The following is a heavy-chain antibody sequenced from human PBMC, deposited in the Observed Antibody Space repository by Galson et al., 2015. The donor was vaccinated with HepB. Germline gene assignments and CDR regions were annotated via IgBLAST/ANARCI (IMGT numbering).Heavy chain of an antibody. D-gene: IGHD3-3*01. CDR2: ISGNGDAT. V-gene: IGHV3-23*01. CDR3: ANYDFWSGGWFDA. CDR1: GFIFRNHD. J-gene: IGHJ5*02. Sequence: SLRLSCAASGFIFRNHDMSWVRQAPGKGLEWVSGISGNGDATYFADSVKGRFTISRDNSKNTLYLQMNSLRDEDTAVYYCANYDFWSGGWFDAWGQGTMVTVSS.